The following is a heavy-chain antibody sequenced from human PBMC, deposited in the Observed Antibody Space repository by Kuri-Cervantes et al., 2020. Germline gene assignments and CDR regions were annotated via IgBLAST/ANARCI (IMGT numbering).Heavy chain of an antibody. J-gene: IGHJ4*02. CDR2: IYYSGST. CDR1: GGSISSSSYY. Sequence: SETLSLTCTVSGGSISSSSYYWGWIRQPPGKGLEWIGSIYYSGSTYYNPSLKSRVTISVDTSKNQFSLKLSSVTAADTAVYYCASRGACSGGSCNSGAYWGQGTLVTVSS. D-gene: IGHD2-15*01. V-gene: IGHV4-39*07. CDR3: ASRGACSGGSCNSGAY.